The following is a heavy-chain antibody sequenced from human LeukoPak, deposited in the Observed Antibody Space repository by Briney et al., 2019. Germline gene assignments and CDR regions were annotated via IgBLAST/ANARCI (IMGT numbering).Heavy chain of an antibody. CDR1: GDTFTRYG. Sequence: ASVKVSCKASGDTFTRYGITWVRQAPGQGLEWMGWISGYNDNTQYAQKLQGRVTMTTDTSTSTAYMELRSLRSDDTAVYYCARSDIVLLGAFAIWGQGTMVTVSS. D-gene: IGHD2-15*01. CDR2: ISGYNDNT. J-gene: IGHJ3*02. V-gene: IGHV1-18*01. CDR3: ARSDIVLLGAFAI.